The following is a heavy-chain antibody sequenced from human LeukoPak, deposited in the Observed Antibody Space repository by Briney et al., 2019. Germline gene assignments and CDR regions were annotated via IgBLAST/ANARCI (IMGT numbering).Heavy chain of an antibody. CDR3: ARQAVFPSDCCYFGY. CDR1: GYSFTSYW. J-gene: IGHJ4*02. Sequence: GESLKISCKGSGYSFTSYWIGWVRQKPGKGLEWMGIIYPGDSDTRYSPSFQGQVTISADKSISTAYLQWSSLKASDTAMYYCARQAVFPSDCCYFGYWGQGTLVTVSS. V-gene: IGHV5-51*01. D-gene: IGHD3-3*01. CDR2: IYPGDSDT.